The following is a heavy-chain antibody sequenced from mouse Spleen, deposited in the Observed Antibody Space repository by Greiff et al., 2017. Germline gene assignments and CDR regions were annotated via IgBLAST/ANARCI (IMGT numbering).Heavy chain of an antibody. J-gene: IGHJ1*01. CDR2: INPYNGDT. CDR1: GYSFTGYF. CDR3: ARSYALYWYFDV. V-gene: IGHV1-20*01. Sequence: EVQLQQSGPELVKPGDSVKISCKASGYSFTGYFMNWVMQSHGKSLEWIGRINPYNGDTFYNQKFKGKATLTVDKSSSTAHMELRSLTSEDSAVYYCARSYALYWYFDVWGAGTTVTVSS. D-gene: IGHD2-14*01.